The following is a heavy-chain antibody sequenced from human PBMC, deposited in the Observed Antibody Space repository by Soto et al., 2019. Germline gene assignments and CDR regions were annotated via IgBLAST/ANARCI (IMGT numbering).Heavy chain of an antibody. CDR2: ISGSGGST. CDR1: GFTFSSYA. D-gene: IGHD3-10*01. CDR3: ATWFGEPDY. V-gene: IGHV3-23*01. J-gene: IGHJ4*02. Sequence: GESLKISCAASGFTFSSYAMSWVRQAPGKGLEWVSAISGSGGSTYYADSVKGRFTISRDNSKNTLYLQMNSLRAEDTAVYYCATWFGEPDYWGQGTLVTVSS.